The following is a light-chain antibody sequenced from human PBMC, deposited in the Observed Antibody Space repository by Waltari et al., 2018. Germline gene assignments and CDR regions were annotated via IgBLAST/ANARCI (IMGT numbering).Light chain of an antibody. CDR3: QVWDSSSDHHVV. CDR1: NIGDKS. V-gene: IGLV3-21*01. Sequence: SYVMTQTPSLSVAPGKTARITGGGNNIGDKSVQLYPQKPGQAPVLVIYYDSDRPSDIPERFSGSNSGNRATLTISRVEAGDEADYYCQVWDSSSDHHVVFGGGTKLTVL. J-gene: IGLJ2*01. CDR2: YDS.